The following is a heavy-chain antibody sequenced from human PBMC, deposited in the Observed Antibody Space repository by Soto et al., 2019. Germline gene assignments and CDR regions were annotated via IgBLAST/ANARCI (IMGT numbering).Heavy chain of an antibody. CDR3: ARWGLYGDYEGY. D-gene: IGHD4-17*01. Sequence: QVQLQESGPGLVKPSETLSLTCTVSGGSISSYYWSWIRQPPGKGLEWIGYIYYSGSTNYNPSLKSRVTISVDTSTNQFSLKLSSVTAADTAVYYCARWGLYGDYEGYWGQGTLVTVSS. CDR2: IYYSGST. J-gene: IGHJ4*02. V-gene: IGHV4-59*01. CDR1: GGSISSYY.